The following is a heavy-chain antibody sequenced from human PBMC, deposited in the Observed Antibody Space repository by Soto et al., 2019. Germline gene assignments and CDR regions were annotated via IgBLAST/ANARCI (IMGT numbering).Heavy chain of an antibody. CDR1: GFTLSGYG. CDR2: ISSTSGAM. Sequence: ESGGGLAQPGGSLRLSCAVSGFTLSGYGMNWVRQAPGKGLEWVSYISSTSGAMYYADSVKGRFTISRDNAKSSLYLQMSSLRAEDTAVYYCARAAYVDIWGQGTMVTVSS. V-gene: IGHV3-48*01. J-gene: IGHJ3*02. CDR3: ARAAYVDI.